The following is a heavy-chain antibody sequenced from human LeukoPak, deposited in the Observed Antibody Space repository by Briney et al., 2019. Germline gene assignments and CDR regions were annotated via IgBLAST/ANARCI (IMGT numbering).Heavy chain of an antibody. D-gene: IGHD3-22*01. Sequence: PSETLSLTCTVSGGSISSTSYYWGWIRQPPGKGLGGIGSIFYSGSPYYNPSLKSRVPISVDTAKNQFSLRLTSVTAADTAVYYCAKHRENYYDSSGGIEYFQHWGQGTLVTVSS. CDR1: GGSISSTSYY. V-gene: IGHV4-39*01. CDR3: AKHRENYYDSSGGIEYFQH. CDR2: IFYSGSP. J-gene: IGHJ1*01.